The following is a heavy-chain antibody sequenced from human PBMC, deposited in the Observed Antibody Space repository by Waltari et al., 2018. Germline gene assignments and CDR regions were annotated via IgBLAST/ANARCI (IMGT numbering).Heavy chain of an antibody. V-gene: IGHV1-69*14. CDR1: GGTFSSYA. D-gene: IGHD3-3*01. CDR3: ASRTSLRFLEWLPTYYRDV. J-gene: IGHJ6*03. Sequence: QVQLVQSGAEVKKPGSSVKVSCKASGGTFSSYAISLVRQAPGQGLEWMGGIIPIFGTANYAQKFQGRVTIPATKSTSTAYMELSSLRSEDTAVDYCASRTSLRFLEWLPTYYRDVWGKGTTVTVSS. CDR2: IIPIFGTA.